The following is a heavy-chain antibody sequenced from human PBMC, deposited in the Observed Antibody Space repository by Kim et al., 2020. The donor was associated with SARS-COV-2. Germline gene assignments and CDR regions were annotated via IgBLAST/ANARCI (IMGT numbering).Heavy chain of an antibody. CDR1: GFTFSRFA. Sequence: GGSLRLSCAGSGFTFSRFAMNWVRQAPGKGLEWVSSIDSSSSYKDYADSVKGRFTISRDNAKNSLYLQMNSLKAEDTAVYYCAREFMVRGLIMTTPYDFWGQGTLITVSS. CDR3: AREFMVRGLIMTTPYDF. D-gene: IGHD3-10*01. V-gene: IGHV3-21*04. J-gene: IGHJ4*02. CDR2: IDSSSSYK.